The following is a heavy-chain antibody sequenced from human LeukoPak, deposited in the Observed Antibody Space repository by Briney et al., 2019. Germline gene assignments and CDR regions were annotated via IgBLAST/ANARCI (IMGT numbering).Heavy chain of an antibody. Sequence: GGSLRLSCAASGFTFSSYAMSWVRQAPGKGLEWVSAISGSGGSTYYADSVKGRFTISRDNSKNMLYLQMNSLRAEDTAVYYCAKGSGYYGSGSYYNAREFDYWGQGTLVTVSS. D-gene: IGHD3-10*01. J-gene: IGHJ4*02. V-gene: IGHV3-23*01. CDR1: GFTFSSYA. CDR3: AKGSGYYGSGSYYNAREFDY. CDR2: ISGSGGST.